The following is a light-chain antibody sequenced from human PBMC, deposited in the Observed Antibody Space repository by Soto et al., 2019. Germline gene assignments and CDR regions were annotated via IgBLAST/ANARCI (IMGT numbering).Light chain of an antibody. Sequence: EVGLTQTPVTLYLSPGERSXLSCRASQSFRGLLAWYQQKPGQAPRLLISGASTRAAGIPARFSGSGSGTEFTLTISSLQPDDFATYYCQHYNSYSEAFGQGTKVDI. CDR2: GAS. CDR1: QSFRGL. V-gene: IGKV3-15*01. J-gene: IGKJ1*01. CDR3: QHYNSYSEA.